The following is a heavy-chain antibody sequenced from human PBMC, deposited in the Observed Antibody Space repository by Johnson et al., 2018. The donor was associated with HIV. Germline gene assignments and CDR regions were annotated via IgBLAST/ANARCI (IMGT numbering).Heavy chain of an antibody. CDR2: ISYDGSDK. Sequence: QVQLVDSGGGVVQPGRSLRLSCAASGFTFSSYDMNWVRQAPGKGLEWVAVISYDGSDKYYADSVKGRFTISRDNSKNTVFLQMDSLRGEDTAVYYCARDPGNGGRPFDAFDVWGQGTMVTVSS. V-gene: IGHV3-30*03. D-gene: IGHD4-23*01. CDR3: ARDPGNGGRPFDAFDV. J-gene: IGHJ3*01. CDR1: GFTFSSYD.